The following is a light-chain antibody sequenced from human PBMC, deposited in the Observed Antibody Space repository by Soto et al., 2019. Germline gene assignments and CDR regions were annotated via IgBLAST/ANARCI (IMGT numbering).Light chain of an antibody. CDR3: QQYHLYWT. CDR2: GAS. V-gene: IGKV1-9*01. CDR1: QGISSY. Sequence: DIHMTQSPSSLSASVGDRVSITCRASQGISSYLAWYQQKPGKAPKLLIYGASTLQSGVPSRFSGSGSGAEFTLTIENLQPEDFATYYCQQYHLYWTFGPGTKVDIK. J-gene: IGKJ1*01.